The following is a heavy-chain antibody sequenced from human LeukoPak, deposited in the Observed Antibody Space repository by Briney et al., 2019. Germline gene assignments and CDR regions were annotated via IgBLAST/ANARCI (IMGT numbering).Heavy chain of an antibody. CDR1: GGSISSSSYY. J-gene: IGHJ4*02. V-gene: IGHV4-39*01. Sequence: PSETLSLTCTVSGGSISSSSYYWGWIRQPPGKGLEWIGSIYYSGSTYYNPSLKSRVTISVDTSKNQFSLKLSSVTAADTAVYYCARRWGGRRSSGWSMSGDYFDYWGQGTLVTVSS. CDR2: IYYSGST. CDR3: ARRWGGRRSSGWSMSGDYFDY. D-gene: IGHD6-19*01.